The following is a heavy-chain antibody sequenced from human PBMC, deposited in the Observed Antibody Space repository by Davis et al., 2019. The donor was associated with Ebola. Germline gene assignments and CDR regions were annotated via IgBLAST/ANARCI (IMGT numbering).Heavy chain of an antibody. CDR1: GFTFSSYA. J-gene: IGHJ6*02. Sequence: GESLKISCSASGFTFSSYAMHWVRQAPGKGLEYVSAISSNGGSTYYADSVKGRFTISRDNAKNSLYLQMNSLRAEDTALYYCAKDNRRDFWSGYYPDYGMDVWGQGTTVTVSS. CDR3: AKDNRRDFWSGYYPDYGMDV. V-gene: IGHV3-64*04. D-gene: IGHD3-3*01. CDR2: ISSNGGST.